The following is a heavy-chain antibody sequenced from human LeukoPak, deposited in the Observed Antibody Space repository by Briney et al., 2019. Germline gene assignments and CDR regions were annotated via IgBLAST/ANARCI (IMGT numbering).Heavy chain of an antibody. CDR1: GFTFSTYE. D-gene: IGHD4-11*01. CDR2: ISRSGNTI. CDR3: ARSYSNHLFGMDV. J-gene: IGHJ6*02. Sequence: PGGSLRLSCAASGFTFSTYEMNWVRQAPGKGLECVSYISRSGNTIYYADSVKGRFTISRDNANNSLYLQMNSLRAEDTAVYYCARSYSNHLFGMDVWGQGTTVTVS. V-gene: IGHV3-48*03.